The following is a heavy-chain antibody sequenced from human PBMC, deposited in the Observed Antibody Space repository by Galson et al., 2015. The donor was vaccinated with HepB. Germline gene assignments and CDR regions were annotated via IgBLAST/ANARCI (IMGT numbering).Heavy chain of an antibody. V-gene: IGHV3-23*01. Sequence: SLRLSCAASGFTFSSYAMSWVRQAPGKGLEWVSAISGSGGSTYYADSVKGRFTISRDNSKNTLYLQMNSLRAEDTAVYYCAKDWGYDSSGYPFWWDWGQGTLVTVSS. D-gene: IGHD3-22*01. CDR1: GFTFSSYA. CDR2: ISGSGGST. J-gene: IGHJ4*02. CDR3: AKDWGYDSSGYPFWWD.